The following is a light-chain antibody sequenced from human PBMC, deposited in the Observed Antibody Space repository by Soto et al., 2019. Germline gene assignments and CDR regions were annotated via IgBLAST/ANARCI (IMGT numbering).Light chain of an antibody. CDR3: QQFGSSPLYT. V-gene: IGKV3-20*01. Sequence: EIVLTQSPGTLSLSPGERVTLSCRASQSVSSIYLAWYQQKPGQAPRLLIYGASSRATGIPDRFSGSGSGTDVTLTISRLEPEDFAVYYCQQFGSSPLYTFGQGTKLEIK. CDR2: GAS. J-gene: IGKJ2*01. CDR1: QSVSSIY.